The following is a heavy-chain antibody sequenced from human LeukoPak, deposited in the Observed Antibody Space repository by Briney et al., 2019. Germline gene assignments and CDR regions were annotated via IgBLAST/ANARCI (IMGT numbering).Heavy chain of an antibody. V-gene: IGHV3-21*06. Sequence: GGSLRLSCAASGFAFSTYSMNWVRQAPEKGLEWVSSISRSSRYIYYADSMRGRFTISRDNAKNSLYLQMNSLKPEDTAVYYCARDLDTAMAHDYWGQGTPVTVSS. CDR2: ISRSSRYI. CDR3: ARDLDTAMAHDY. CDR1: GFAFSTYS. J-gene: IGHJ4*02. D-gene: IGHD5-18*01.